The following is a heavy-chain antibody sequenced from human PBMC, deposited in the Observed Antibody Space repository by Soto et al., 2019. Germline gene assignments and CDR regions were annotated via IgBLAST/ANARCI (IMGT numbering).Heavy chain of an antibody. D-gene: IGHD2-15*01. CDR3: ARSGYCSGGSCFILDYYYGMDV. Sequence: QVQLQQSGPGLVKPSQTLSLTCAISGDSVSSNSAAWNWIRQSPSRGLEWLGRTYYRSKWYNDYAVSVKTRISINPDTSRTQFSLQLNSVTPEDTAVYYCARSGYCSGGSCFILDYYYGMDVWGQGTTVTVSS. V-gene: IGHV6-1*01. CDR1: GDSVSSNSAA. J-gene: IGHJ6*02. CDR2: TYYRSKWYN.